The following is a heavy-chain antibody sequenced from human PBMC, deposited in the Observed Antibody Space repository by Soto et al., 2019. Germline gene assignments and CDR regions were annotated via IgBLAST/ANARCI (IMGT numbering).Heavy chain of an antibody. J-gene: IGHJ3*02. D-gene: IGHD2-15*01. CDR3: AKEYCSGGSCYSSGNAFDI. V-gene: IGHV3-30*18. CDR2: ISYDGSNK. CDR1: GFTFSGYG. Sequence: QVQLVESGGGVVQPGRSLRLSCAASGFTFSGYGMHWVRQAPGKGLEWVAVISYDGSNKYYADSVKGRFTISRDNSKNTLYLQMNSLRAEDTAVYYCAKEYCSGGSCYSSGNAFDIWGQGTMVTVSS.